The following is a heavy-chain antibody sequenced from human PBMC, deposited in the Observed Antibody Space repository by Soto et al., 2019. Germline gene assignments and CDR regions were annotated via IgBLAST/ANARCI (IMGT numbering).Heavy chain of an antibody. CDR1: GVTFSIYT. CDR2: ISDTSSHI. Sequence: PGGSLRLSCAASGVTFSIYTMTWVRQAPGKGLEWVSSISDTSSHIYYSDSVKGRFTVSRDNAKNSLYLQVNSLRAEDTAVYYCARVRSGGSGYFDYWGQGTLVTVSS. J-gene: IGHJ4*02. V-gene: IGHV3-21*01. D-gene: IGHD2-15*01. CDR3: ARVRSGGSGYFDY.